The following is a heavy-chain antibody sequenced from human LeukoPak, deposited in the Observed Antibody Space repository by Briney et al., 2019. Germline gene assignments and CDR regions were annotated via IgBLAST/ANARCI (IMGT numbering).Heavy chain of an antibody. CDR1: GFTFSSYA. Sequence: GGSLRLSCAASGFTFSSYAMSWVRQAPGKGLEWVSAISGSGGSTYYADSVKGRFTISRDNSKNTLYLQMNSLRAEDTAVYYCAKPSGSYYGYYYYYYMDVWGKGTTVTVPS. J-gene: IGHJ6*03. V-gene: IGHV3-23*01. CDR2: ISGSGGST. CDR3: AKPSGSYYGYYYYYYMDV. D-gene: IGHD1-26*01.